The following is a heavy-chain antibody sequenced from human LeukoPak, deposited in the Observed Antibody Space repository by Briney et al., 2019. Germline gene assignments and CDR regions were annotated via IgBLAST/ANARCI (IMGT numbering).Heavy chain of an antibody. Sequence: SETLSLTCSVSGGSISSSTYYWGWIRQPPGKGLEWIGTMYYSGSTHYNPSLKSRVTISVDTSKNQFSLRLSSVTAADTAVYYCARGGLYSSIWGQGTLVTVSS. CDR1: GGSISSSTYY. CDR2: MYYSGST. J-gene: IGHJ4*02. CDR3: ARGGLYSSI. D-gene: IGHD6-13*01. V-gene: IGHV4-39*01.